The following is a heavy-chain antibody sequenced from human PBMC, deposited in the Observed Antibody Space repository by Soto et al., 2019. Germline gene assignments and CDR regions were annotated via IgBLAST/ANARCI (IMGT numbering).Heavy chain of an antibody. Sequence: PSETLSLTCTVSGGSVSSGSYYWSWIRQPPGKGLEWIGYIYYSGSTNYNPSLKSRVTISVDTSKNQFSLKLSSVTAADTAVYYCASIDGGYPCKVLEWLGPYYLDYWGQGTLVTVAS. CDR3: ASIDGGYPCKVLEWLGPYYLDY. D-gene: IGHD3-3*01. CDR1: GGSVSSGSYY. V-gene: IGHV4-61*01. CDR2: IYYSGST. J-gene: IGHJ4*02.